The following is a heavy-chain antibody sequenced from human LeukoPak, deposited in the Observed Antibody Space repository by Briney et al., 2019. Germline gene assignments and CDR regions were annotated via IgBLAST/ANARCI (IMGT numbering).Heavy chain of an antibody. CDR2: ISSSSSTI. CDR1: GFTFSSYS. J-gene: IGHJ4*02. Sequence: GGSLRLSCAASGFTFSSYSMNWVRQAPGKGLEWVSYISSSSSTIYYADSVKGRFTISRDNAKNSLYLQMNSLRAEDTAVYYCARMRETPQWLSRSAFDYWGQGTLVTVSS. D-gene: IGHD6-19*01. V-gene: IGHV3-48*01. CDR3: ARMRETPQWLSRSAFDY.